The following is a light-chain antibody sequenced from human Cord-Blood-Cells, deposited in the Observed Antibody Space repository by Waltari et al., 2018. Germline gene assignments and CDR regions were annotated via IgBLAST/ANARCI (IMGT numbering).Light chain of an antibody. J-gene: IGLJ2*01. CDR2: GKN. CDR1: SRRSYY. Sequence: SSELTQDPAVAVALGQTVRITCQGDSRRSYYASWYQQKPGQAPVLVIYGKNNRPSVIPDRFSGSSSGNTASLTITGAQAEDEADYYCNSRDSSGNHLVFGGGTKLTVL. V-gene: IGLV3-19*01. CDR3: NSRDSSGNHLV.